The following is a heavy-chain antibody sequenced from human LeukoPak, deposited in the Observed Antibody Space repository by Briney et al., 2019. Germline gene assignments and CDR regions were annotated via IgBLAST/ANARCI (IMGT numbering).Heavy chain of an antibody. D-gene: IGHD3-22*01. Sequence: PGGSLRLSCAASGFTFSTYAMSWVRQAPGKGLEWVSTLSSSGAATYYADSVKGRFTISRDNSKNTLYLQMNSLRAEDTAVYYCAKDGAHSGYYGRDWFDPWGQGTLVTVSS. J-gene: IGHJ5*02. V-gene: IGHV3-23*01. CDR2: LSSSGAAT. CDR3: AKDGAHSGYYGRDWFDP. CDR1: GFTFSTYA.